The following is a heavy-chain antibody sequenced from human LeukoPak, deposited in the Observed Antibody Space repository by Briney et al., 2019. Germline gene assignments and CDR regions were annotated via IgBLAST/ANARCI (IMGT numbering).Heavy chain of an antibody. CDR3: ARGHSSGRDYYFDT. CDR1: GYTFATHS. V-gene: IGHV1-18*01. D-gene: IGHD6-19*01. J-gene: IGHJ4*02. Sequence: GASVKVSCKTSGYTFATHSINWVRQAPGQGLEWMGWISGYSGSTNYAQKLQGRVTMTTDTSTTTAYMELRSLKSDDTAVYYCARGHSSGRDYYFDTWGQGTLVTVSS. CDR2: ISGYSGST.